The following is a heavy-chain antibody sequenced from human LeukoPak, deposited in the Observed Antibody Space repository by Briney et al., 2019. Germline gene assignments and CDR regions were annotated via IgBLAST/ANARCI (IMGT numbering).Heavy chain of an antibody. D-gene: IGHD2-2*01. J-gene: IGHJ4*02. CDR3: ARPKWRAIVVVPAAIDY. Sequence: GGSLRLSCAASGFTFSSYSMNWVRQAPGKGLEWVSSISSSSSYIYYADSVKGRFTIPRDNAKNSLYLQMNSLRAEDTAVYYCARPKWRAIVVVPAAIDYWGQGTLVTVSS. CDR2: ISSSSSYI. V-gene: IGHV3-21*01. CDR1: GFTFSSYS.